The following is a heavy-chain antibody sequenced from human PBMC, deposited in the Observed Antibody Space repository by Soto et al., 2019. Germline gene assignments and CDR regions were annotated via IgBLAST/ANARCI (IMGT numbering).Heavy chain of an antibody. CDR1: GYTFTSYY. CDR2: INPSGGST. CDR3: ARERYYYDSSGYYYAY. Sequence: ASVKVSCKASGYTFTSYYMHWVRQARGQGLEWMGIINPSGGSTSYAQKFQGRVTMTRDTSTSTVYMELSSLRSEDTAVYYCARERYYYDSSGYYYAYWGQGTLVTAPQ. J-gene: IGHJ4*02. D-gene: IGHD3-22*01. V-gene: IGHV1-46*01.